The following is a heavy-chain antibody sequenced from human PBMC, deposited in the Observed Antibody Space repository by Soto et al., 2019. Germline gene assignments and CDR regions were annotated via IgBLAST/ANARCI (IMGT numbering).Heavy chain of an antibody. CDR3: AKASSAVVPAAYFDY. D-gene: IGHD2-2*01. CDR2: LSGSGVST. CDR1: GFTFSSYA. Sequence: EVQLLESGGGLVQPGGSLRLSCAASGFTFSSYAMNWVRQAPGKGLEWVSALSGSGVSTYYADSVKGRFTISRDNYKNTLYLRINSLRAEDTAVYYCAKASSAVVPAAYFDYWGHGTLVTVSS. J-gene: IGHJ4*01. V-gene: IGHV3-23*01.